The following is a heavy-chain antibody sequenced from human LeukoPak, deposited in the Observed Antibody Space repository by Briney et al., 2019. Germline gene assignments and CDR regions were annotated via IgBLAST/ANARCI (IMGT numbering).Heavy chain of an antibody. D-gene: IGHD4/OR15-4a*01. Sequence: PGGSLRLSCVASGFTFSRFEMNWVRQAPGKGLEWISHISTGTYIAYTDSVKGRFTISRDNAKNSVYLQMNSLRAEDTAVYYCARVHGAYPFDYWGQGTLVTVSS. CDR3: ARVHGAYPFDY. V-gene: IGHV3-21*05. J-gene: IGHJ4*02. CDR2: ISTGTYI. CDR1: GFTFSRFE.